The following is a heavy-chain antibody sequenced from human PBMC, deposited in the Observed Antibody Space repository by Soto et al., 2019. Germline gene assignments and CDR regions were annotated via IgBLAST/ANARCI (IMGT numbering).Heavy chain of an antibody. CDR2: INHSGST. J-gene: IGHJ6*02. CDR3: ARDSSSWTYYYYGMDV. CDR1: GGAFSGYY. Sequence: AETLSLTCAVYGGAFSGYYWIWIGQPPGKGLEWIGEINHSGSTNYNPSLKSRVTISVDTSKNQFSLKLSSVTAADTAVYYCARDSSSWTYYYYGMDVWGQGTTVTVSS. D-gene: IGHD6-13*01. V-gene: IGHV4-34*01.